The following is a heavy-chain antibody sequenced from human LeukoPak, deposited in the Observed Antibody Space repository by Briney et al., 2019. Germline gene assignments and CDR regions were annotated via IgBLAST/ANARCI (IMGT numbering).Heavy chain of an antibody. V-gene: IGHV5-51*01. J-gene: IGHJ4*02. CDR1: GSSLTGYW. CDR3: ARQPSYDILTGYSDY. D-gene: IGHD3-9*01. CDR2: IYPGDSDT. Sequence: GESLKISCQTSGSSLTGYWIGWVRQMPGKGLEWMGIIYPGDSDTRYSPSFQGQVTISADKSISTAYLQWSSLKASDTAMYYCARQPSYDILTGYSDYWGQGTLVTVSS.